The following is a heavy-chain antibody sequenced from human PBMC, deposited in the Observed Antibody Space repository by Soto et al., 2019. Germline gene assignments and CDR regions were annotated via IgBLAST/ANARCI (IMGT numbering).Heavy chain of an antibody. CDR3: ARRSRPIEY. CDR1: GFTFSKDS. CDR2: ISSSSNSV. V-gene: IGHV3-48*02. Sequence: EVQMVESGGGLVPPGGSLRLSCEGTGFTFSKDSLNWVRQSPGKGLEWIAYISSSSNSVDYAVSVKDRFIISRDNAKNSLYLHMDFLRHEDTAVYSCARRSRPIEYWGRGTLVTVSS. D-gene: IGHD6-25*01. J-gene: IGHJ4*02.